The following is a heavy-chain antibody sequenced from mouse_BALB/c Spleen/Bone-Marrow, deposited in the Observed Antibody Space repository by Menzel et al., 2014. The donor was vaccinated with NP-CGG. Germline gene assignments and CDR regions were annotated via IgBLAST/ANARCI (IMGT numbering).Heavy chain of an antibody. V-gene: IGHV1S22*01. Sequence: LQQSGSELVRPGASVKLSCKASGYTFTSYWMHWVKQRHGQGLEWIGNIYPGSGSTNYDEKFKSKGTLTVDTSSSTAYMHPSSLTSEDSAVYYCTSWDYWGQGTTLTVSS. CDR3: TSWDY. CDR2: IYPGSGST. J-gene: IGHJ2*01. CDR1: GYTFTSYW.